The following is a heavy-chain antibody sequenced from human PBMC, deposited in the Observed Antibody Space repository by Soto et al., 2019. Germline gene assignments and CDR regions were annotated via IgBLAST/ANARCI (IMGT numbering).Heavy chain of an antibody. D-gene: IGHD3-3*01. CDR3: ARNTYYDFWSGYVNYGMDV. Sequence: GGSLRLSCAASGFTFSSYARHWVRQAPGKGLEWVAVISYDGSNKYYADSVKGRFTISRDSSKNTLYLQMNSLRAEDTAVYYCARNTYYDFWSGYVNYGMDVWGQGTTVTVYS. J-gene: IGHJ6*02. V-gene: IGHV3-30-3*01. CDR2: ISYDGSNK. CDR1: GFTFSSYA.